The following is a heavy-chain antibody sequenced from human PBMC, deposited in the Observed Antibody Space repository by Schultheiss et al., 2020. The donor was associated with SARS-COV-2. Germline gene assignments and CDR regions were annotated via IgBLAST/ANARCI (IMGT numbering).Heavy chain of an antibody. D-gene: IGHD1-26*01. CDR2: IYSGGST. CDR3: ARYMGAITPLYYFDY. CDR1: GFTFSSYW. J-gene: IGHJ4*02. V-gene: IGHV3-66*01. Sequence: GGSLRLSCAASGFTFSSYWMHWVRQAPGKGLEWVSVIYSGGSTYYADSVKGRFTISRDNSKNTLYLQMNSLRAEDTAVYYCARYMGAITPLYYFDYWGRGTLVTVSS.